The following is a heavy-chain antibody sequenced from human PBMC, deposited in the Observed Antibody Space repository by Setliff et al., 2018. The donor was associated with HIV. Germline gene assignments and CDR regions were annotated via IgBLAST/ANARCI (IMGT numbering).Heavy chain of an antibody. J-gene: IGHJ3*01. Sequence: GASVKVSCKASGYSFTTYAISWVRQAPGQGLEWMGWISAYNGKTLYVQKLQGRVTMTTDTSTSTVYMELRSLRSDDTAVYYCARVPYRSAWFSGGHDAFDVWGQGTMVTVSS. CDR3: ARVPYRSAWFSGGHDAFDV. CDR2: ISAYNGKT. V-gene: IGHV1-18*01. D-gene: IGHD6-19*01. CDR1: GYSFTTYA.